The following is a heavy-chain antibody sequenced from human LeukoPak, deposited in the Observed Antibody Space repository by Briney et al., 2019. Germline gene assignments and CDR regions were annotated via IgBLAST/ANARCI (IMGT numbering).Heavy chain of an antibody. D-gene: IGHD3-3*01. V-gene: IGHV3-15*01. J-gene: IGHJ4*02. CDR3: SAEGYYTFVY. CDR1: GFAFQNTW. CDR2: IKSKTDGGTT. Sequence: GGSLRLSCAASGFAFQNTWMSWVRQAPGKGLEWVGRIKSKTDGGTTDYAAPVKGRFTVSRDDSKNMLYLQMNSLKTEDTAVYYCSAEGYYTFVYWGQGTLVTVSS.